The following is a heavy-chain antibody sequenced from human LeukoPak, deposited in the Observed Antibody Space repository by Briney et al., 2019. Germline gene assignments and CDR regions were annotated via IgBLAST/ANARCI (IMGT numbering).Heavy chain of an antibody. CDR1: GGSISSSSYY. J-gene: IGHJ4*02. V-gene: IGHV4-39*07. D-gene: IGHD3-10*01. CDR2: IYYSGST. CDR3: ARGHPSWFGEPKYYFDY. Sequence: SETLSLTCTVSGGSISSSSYYWGWIRQPPGKGLEWIGSIYYSGSTYYNPPLKSRVTISVDTSKNQFSLKLSSVTAADTAVYYCARGHPSWFGEPKYYFDYWGQGTLVTVSS.